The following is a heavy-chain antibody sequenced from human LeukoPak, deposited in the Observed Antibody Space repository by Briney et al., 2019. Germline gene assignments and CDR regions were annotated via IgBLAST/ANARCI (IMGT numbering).Heavy chain of an antibody. CDR2: FSATDGSA. Sequence: PGGSLRLSCAASGFTVSSYGMTWVRLAPGKGLEWVSAFSATDGSAQYAESVKGRFTISRDNSKNSLYLQMNSLRDEDTAVYYCAKARIAAAGTGAFDVWGQGTMATVSS. CDR1: GFTVSSYG. D-gene: IGHD6-13*01. J-gene: IGHJ3*01. V-gene: IGHV3-23*01. CDR3: AKARIAAAGTGAFDV.